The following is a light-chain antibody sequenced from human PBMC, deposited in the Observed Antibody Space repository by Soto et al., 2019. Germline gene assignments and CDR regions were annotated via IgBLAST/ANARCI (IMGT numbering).Light chain of an antibody. CDR3: QSYGDNNQV. Sequence: NFMLTQPHSVSESPGKTVTISCTGSSGSIASNYVQWFQQRPASTPTTVIYEDNKRPSGVHDRFSGSIDSFSNSASLTISGQKTEDEADYYCQSYGDNNQVFGGGTKVTVL. V-gene: IGLV6-57*02. CDR2: EDN. CDR1: SGSIASNY. J-gene: IGLJ3*02.